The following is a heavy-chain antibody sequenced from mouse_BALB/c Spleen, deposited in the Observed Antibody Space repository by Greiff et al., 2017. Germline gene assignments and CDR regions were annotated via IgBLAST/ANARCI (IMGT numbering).Heavy chain of an antibody. V-gene: IGHV10-1*02. CDR2: IRSKSNNYAT. D-gene: IGHD1-1*01. CDR3: VRQKESSHFDY. Sequence: EVHLVESGGGLVQPKGSLKLSCAASGFTFNTYAMNWVRQAPGKGLEWVARIRSKSNNYATYYADSVKDRFTISRDDSQSMLYLQMNNLKTEDTAMYYCVRQKESSHFDYWGQGTTLTVSS. J-gene: IGHJ2*01. CDR1: GFTFNTYA.